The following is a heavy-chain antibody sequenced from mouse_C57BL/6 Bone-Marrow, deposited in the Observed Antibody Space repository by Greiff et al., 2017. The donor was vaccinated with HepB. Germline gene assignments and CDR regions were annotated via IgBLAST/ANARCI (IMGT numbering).Heavy chain of an antibody. D-gene: IGHD1-1*01. CDR1: GYTFTSYW. CDR3: ARCYGSSVYYAMDY. J-gene: IGHJ4*01. Sequence: QVQLQQPGAELVKPGASVKLSCKASGYTFTSYWMHWVKQRPGQGLEWIGMIHPNSGSTNYNEKFKSKATLTVDKSSSTAYMQLSSLTSEDAAVYYCARCYGSSVYYAMDYWGKGTSVTVSS. V-gene: IGHV1-64*01. CDR2: IHPNSGST.